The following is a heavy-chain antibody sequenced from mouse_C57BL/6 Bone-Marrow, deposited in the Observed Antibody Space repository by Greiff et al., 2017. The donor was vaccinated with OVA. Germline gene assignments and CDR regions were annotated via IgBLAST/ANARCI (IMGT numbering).Heavy chain of an antibody. D-gene: IGHD1-1*01. CDR1: GYTFTSYW. CDR3: ARRSSSYAMDY. J-gene: IGHJ4*01. Sequence: VQLQQPGAELVRPGSSVKLSCKASGYTFTSYWMHWVKQRPIQGLEWIGNIDPSDSETHYNQKFKDKATLTVDKSSSTAYMQLSSLTSEDSAVYYCARRSSSYAMDYWGQGTSVTVSS. CDR2: IDPSDSET. V-gene: IGHV1-52*01.